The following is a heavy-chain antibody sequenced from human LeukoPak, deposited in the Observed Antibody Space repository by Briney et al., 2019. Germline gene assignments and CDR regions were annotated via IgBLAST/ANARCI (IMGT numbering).Heavy chain of an antibody. CDR2: IYYSGST. V-gene: IGHV4-59*01. D-gene: IGHD6-19*01. CDR1: DVSIRSSY. CDR3: ARDSSGWYRWFDP. J-gene: IGHJ5*02. Sequence: TSETLSLTCSVSDVSIRSSYWSWIRQPPGKGLEWIGSIYYSGSTNYNPSLKSRVTISVDTSKNQFSLKLSSVTAADTAVYYCARDSSGWYRWFDPWGQGTLVTVSS.